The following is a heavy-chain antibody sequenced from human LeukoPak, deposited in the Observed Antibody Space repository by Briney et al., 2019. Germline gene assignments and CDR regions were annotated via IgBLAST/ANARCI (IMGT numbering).Heavy chain of an antibody. Sequence: FSVKVSCKASGGTFSSYAISWVRQAPGQGLEWMGGIIPIFGTANYAQKFQGRVTITADESTSTAYMELSSLRSEDTAVYYCARVEGNYAAPFDYWGQGTLVTVSS. D-gene: IGHD1-7*01. CDR2: IIPIFGTA. CDR3: ARVEGNYAAPFDY. V-gene: IGHV1-69*01. J-gene: IGHJ4*02. CDR1: GGTFSSYA.